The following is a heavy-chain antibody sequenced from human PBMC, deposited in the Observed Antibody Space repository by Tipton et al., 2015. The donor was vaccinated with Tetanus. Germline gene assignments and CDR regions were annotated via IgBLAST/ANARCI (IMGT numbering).Heavy chain of an antibody. D-gene: IGHD6-13*01. CDR3: ARDPRNGIAAAAWFDP. CDR2: IYYSGST. V-gene: IGHV4-59*01. J-gene: IGHJ5*02. CDR1: GGSISSYY. Sequence: TLSLTCTVSGGSISSYYWSWIRQPPGKGLEWIGYIYYSGSTNYNPSLKSRVTISVDTSKNQFSLKLSSVTAADTAVYYCARDPRNGIAAAAWFDPWGQGTLVTVSS.